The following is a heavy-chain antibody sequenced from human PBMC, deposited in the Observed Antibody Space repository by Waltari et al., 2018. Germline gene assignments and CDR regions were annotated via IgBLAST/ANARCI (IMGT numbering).Heavy chain of an antibody. D-gene: IGHD4-4*01. J-gene: IGHJ1*01. Sequence: VLLVESGGGLVQPGGSLGLSCAASGFTFDDFAMHWVRQVPGKGLEGVSSITWNSNSIQYADSVKGRFTMSRDNAKNSVFLRMNSRRREDTALYYCVKAKTAVTNFQHWGQGTLVTVSS. CDR2: ITWNSNSI. V-gene: IGHV3-9*01. CDR3: VKAKTAVTNFQH. CDR1: GFTFDDFA.